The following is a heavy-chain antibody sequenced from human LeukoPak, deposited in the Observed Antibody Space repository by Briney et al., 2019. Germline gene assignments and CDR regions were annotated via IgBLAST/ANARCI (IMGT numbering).Heavy chain of an antibody. D-gene: IGHD3-3*01. CDR1: GFTFSSNA. CDR2: ISGGSDST. J-gene: IGHJ4*02. Sequence: GGSLRLSCAASGFTFSSNAMNWVRQAPGKGLEWVSGISGGSDSTYYADSVKGRFTISRDNSKNTLYLQMNSLRAEDTAVYYCAKVRFGRITIGNFDYWGQGTLVTVSS. CDR3: AKVRFGRITIGNFDY. V-gene: IGHV3-23*01.